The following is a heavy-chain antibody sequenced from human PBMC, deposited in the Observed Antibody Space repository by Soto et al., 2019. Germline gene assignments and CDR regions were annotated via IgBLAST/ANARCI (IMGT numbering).Heavy chain of an antibody. CDR3: ARDGPYSSGWYIGNYYYYGMDV. D-gene: IGHD6-19*01. Sequence: PGGSLRLSCAASGFTFSSYSMNWVRQAPGKGLEWVSSISSSSSYIYYADSVKGRFTISRDNAKNSLYLQMNSLRAEDTAVYYCARDGPYSSGWYIGNYYYYGMDVWGQGTTVTVSS. J-gene: IGHJ6*02. CDR2: ISSSSSYI. V-gene: IGHV3-21*01. CDR1: GFTFSSYS.